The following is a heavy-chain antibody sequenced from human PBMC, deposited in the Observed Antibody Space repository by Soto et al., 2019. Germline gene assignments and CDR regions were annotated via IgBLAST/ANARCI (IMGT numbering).Heavy chain of an antibody. Sequence: QVQLQESGPGLVKPSETLSLTCTVSGGSISSYYWSWIRQPPGKGLEWIGYIYYSGSTNYNPSLKSRVTISVDTSKNQFSLKLSSVTAADTAVYYCARVVTYYYDSSGYFIDYWGQGTLVTVSS. D-gene: IGHD3-22*01. J-gene: IGHJ4*02. CDR2: IYYSGST. CDR1: GGSISSYY. CDR3: ARVVTYYYDSSGYFIDY. V-gene: IGHV4-59*01.